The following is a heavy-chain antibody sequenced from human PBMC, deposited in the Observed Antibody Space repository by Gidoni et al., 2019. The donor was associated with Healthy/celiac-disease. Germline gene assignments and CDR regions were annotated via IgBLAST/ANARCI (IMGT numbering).Heavy chain of an antibody. CDR2: ISSSSSTI. V-gene: IGHV3-48*01. CDR1: GFTFSSYS. Sequence: EVQLVESGGGLVQPGGSLRLSCAASGFTFSSYSMNWVRQAPGKGLEWVSYISSSSSTIYYADSVKGRFTISRDNAKNSLYLQMNSLRAEDTAVYYCARDPGLVGYYDSSGYPQGDYWGQGTLVTVSS. J-gene: IGHJ4*02. D-gene: IGHD3-22*01. CDR3: ARDPGLVGYYDSSGYPQGDY.